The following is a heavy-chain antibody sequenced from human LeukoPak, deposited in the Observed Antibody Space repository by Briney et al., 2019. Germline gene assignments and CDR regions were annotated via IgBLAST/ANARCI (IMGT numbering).Heavy chain of an antibody. CDR1: GGXISSTTYY. J-gene: IGHJ3*02. Sequence: PSETLSLTCIVFGGXISSTTYYWVWIRQPPGKGLECIASIHYTGRAYYNPSLKSRVTISADTSKNHFSLKLSSVTAADTAVYYCARHFDNGDYKKTFDIWGQGTMVTVSS. V-gene: IGHV4-39*01. D-gene: IGHD4-17*01. CDR2: IHYTGRA. CDR3: ARHFDNGDYKKTFDI.